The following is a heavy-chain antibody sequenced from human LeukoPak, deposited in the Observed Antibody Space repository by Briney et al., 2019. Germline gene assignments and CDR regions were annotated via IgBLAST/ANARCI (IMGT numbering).Heavy chain of an antibody. CDR1: GYTFTGYY. V-gene: IGHV1-2*02. CDR3: ARFSGYCSSTSCYMVQLEDAFDI. J-gene: IGHJ3*02. CDR2: INPNSGGT. Sequence: ASVKVSCKASGYTFTGYYMHWVRQAPGRGLEWMGWINPNSGGTNYAQKFQGRVTMTRDTSISTAYMELSRLRSDDTAVYYCARFSGYCSSTSCYMVQLEDAFDIWGQGTMVTVSS. D-gene: IGHD2-2*03.